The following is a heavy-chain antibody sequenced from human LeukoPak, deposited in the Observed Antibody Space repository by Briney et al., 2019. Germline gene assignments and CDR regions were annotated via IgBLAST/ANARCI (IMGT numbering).Heavy chain of an antibody. Sequence: ASVKVSCKASGDTFTNYGIRWVRQAPGQGLEWMGWINDYNGNTNYAQKLQGRVTVTTDTSTSTAHMELRSLRSDDTAVYYCARADTYSKGPAHWGQGTLVTVSS. CDR2: INDYNGNT. CDR3: ARADTYSKGPAH. D-gene: IGHD4-11*01. J-gene: IGHJ4*02. V-gene: IGHV1-18*01. CDR1: GDTFTNYG.